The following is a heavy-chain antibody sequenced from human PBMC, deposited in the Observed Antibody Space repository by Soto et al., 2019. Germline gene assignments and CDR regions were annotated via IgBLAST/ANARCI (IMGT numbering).Heavy chain of an antibody. CDR1: GFTFSDHY. D-gene: IGHD6-13*01. CDR2: TRNRANSYTT. J-gene: IGHJ4*02. V-gene: IGHV3-72*01. Sequence: GGSLRLSCAACGFTFSDHYMDWVRQAPGKGLEWVGRTRNRANSYTTEYAASVKGRFTISRDESKNSLYLQMNSLTADDTAVYYCARGTLAAAGIDYWGQGTLLTVSS. CDR3: ARGTLAAAGIDY.